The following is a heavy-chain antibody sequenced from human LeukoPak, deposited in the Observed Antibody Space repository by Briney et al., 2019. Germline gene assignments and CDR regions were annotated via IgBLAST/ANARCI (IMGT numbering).Heavy chain of an antibody. V-gene: IGHV3-48*01. Sequence: GGSLRLSCTASGFTFSSYSMNWVRQAPGKGLEWVSYISSSNSPIYYAASVTGRFTISRDNAKNSLYRQMNSLRAEDTAVYYCARDRPEYFDGLLSPYYFDYWGQGTLVTVSS. D-gene: IGHD3-9*01. CDR2: ISSSNSPI. CDR1: GFTFSSYS. CDR3: ARDRPEYFDGLLSPYYFDY. J-gene: IGHJ4*02.